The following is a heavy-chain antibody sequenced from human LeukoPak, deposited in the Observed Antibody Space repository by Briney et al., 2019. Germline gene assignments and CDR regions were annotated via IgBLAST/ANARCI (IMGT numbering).Heavy chain of an antibody. CDR3: ARSTYDSSAVDAFDI. V-gene: IGHV3-11*01. CDR1: GFTFRDYF. J-gene: IGHJ3*02. D-gene: IGHD3-22*01. Sequence: GGSLRLSCAASGFTFRDYFMSWIRQAPGKGLEWVAYTNTAGNTIYYADSMKGRFTISRDNAKNSLYLQMNTLRAEDTAVYYCARSTYDSSAVDAFDIWGQGTMVTVSP. CDR2: TNTAGNTI.